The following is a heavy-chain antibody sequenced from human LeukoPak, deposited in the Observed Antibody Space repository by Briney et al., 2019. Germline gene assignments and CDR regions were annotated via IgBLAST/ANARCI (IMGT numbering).Heavy chain of an antibody. CDR2: IIPIFGTA. CDR1: GGTFSSYA. J-gene: IGHJ6*03. D-gene: IGHD4-17*01. Sequence: SVKVSCKASGGTFSSYAISWVRQAPGQGLEWMGRIIPIFGTANYAQKFQGRVTITTDESTSTAYMELSNLRSEDTAVYYCARAYLRKNYYYYYMDVWGKGTTVTVSS. CDR3: ARAYLRKNYYYYYMDV. V-gene: IGHV1-69*05.